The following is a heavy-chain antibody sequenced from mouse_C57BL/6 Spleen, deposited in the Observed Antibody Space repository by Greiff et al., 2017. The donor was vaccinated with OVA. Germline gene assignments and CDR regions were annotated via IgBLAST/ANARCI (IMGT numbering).Heavy chain of an antibody. CDR3: AGWGYGSPYAMDY. V-gene: IGHV1-52*01. Sequence: QVQLQQPGAELVRPGSSVKLSCKASGYTFTSYWMHWVKQRPIQGLEWIGNIDPSDSETHYNQKFKDKATLTVDKSSSTAYMQLSSLTSEDSAVYYGAGWGYGSPYAMDYWGQGTSVTVSS. CDR2: IDPSDSET. D-gene: IGHD2-2*01. J-gene: IGHJ4*01. CDR1: GYTFTSYW.